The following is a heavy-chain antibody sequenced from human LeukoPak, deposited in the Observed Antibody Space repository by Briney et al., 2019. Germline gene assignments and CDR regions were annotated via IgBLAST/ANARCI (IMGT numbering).Heavy chain of an antibody. CDR1: GGSISSGGYY. J-gene: IGHJ4*02. CDR3: ARVCLSDYSFYFDY. Sequence: SQTLSLTCTVSGGSISSGGYYWSWIRQHPGKGLEWIGYIYYSGSTYYNPSLKSRVTISVDTSKNQFSLKLSSVTAADTVVYYCARVCLSDYSFYFDYWGQGTLVTVSS. CDR2: IYYSGST. D-gene: IGHD4-11*01. V-gene: IGHV4-31*03.